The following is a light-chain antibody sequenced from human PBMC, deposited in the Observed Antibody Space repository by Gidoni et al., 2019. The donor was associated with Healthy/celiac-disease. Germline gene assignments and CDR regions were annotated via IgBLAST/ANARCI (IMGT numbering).Light chain of an antibody. J-gene: IGLJ3*02. CDR2: YDS. V-gene: IGLV3-21*04. CDR1: NIGSKS. Sequence: SYVLPQPPSVSVAPGKTARITCGGNNIGSKSVHWYQQKPGQAPVLVIYYDSDRPSGIPERFSGSNSGNTATLTISRVEAGDEADYYCQVWDSSSDHRFGGGTKLTVL. CDR3: QVWDSSSDHR.